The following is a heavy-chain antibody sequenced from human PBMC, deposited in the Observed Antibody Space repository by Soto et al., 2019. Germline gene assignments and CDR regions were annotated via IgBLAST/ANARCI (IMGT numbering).Heavy chain of an antibody. D-gene: IGHD6-6*01. Sequence: GGSLRLSCAASGFTFDDYAMHWVRQAPGKGLEWVSGISWNSGSIGYADSVKGRFTISRDNAKNSLYLQMNSLRAEDTALYYCAKVSPGGSSGYYFDYWGQGTLVTVSS. J-gene: IGHJ4*02. CDR1: GFTFDDYA. CDR3: AKVSPGGSSGYYFDY. CDR2: ISWNSGSI. V-gene: IGHV3-9*01.